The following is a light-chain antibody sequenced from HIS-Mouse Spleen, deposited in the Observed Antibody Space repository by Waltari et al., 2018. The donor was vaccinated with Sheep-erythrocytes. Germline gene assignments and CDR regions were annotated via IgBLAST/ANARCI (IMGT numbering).Light chain of an antibody. CDR3: QQYYSTPLT. CDR1: QSVLYSSNNKNY. V-gene: IGKV4-1*01. CDR2: WAS. Sequence: DIVMTQSPDSLAVSLGERATINCKSSQSVLYSSNNKNYLAWYQQKPGQPPKLLIYWASTRESGVPDRFSGSGSGTDFPLTISSLQAEDVAVYYCQQYYSTPLTFGGGTKLEIK. J-gene: IGKJ4*01.